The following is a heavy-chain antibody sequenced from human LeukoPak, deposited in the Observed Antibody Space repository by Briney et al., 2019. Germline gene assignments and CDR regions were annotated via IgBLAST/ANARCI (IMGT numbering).Heavy chain of an antibody. D-gene: IGHD4-17*01. CDR1: GFTFTNSA. J-gene: IGHJ4*02. Sequence: SVKVSCKASGFTFTNSAMQWVRQARGQRLEWIGWIVVGSGNTNYAQKFQGRVTITRDMSTSTAYMELSSLRSEDTAVYYCAAAGDDYGDYVFDCWGRGSLVTVSS. CDR2: IVVGSGNT. CDR3: AAAGDDYGDYVFDC. V-gene: IGHV1-58*02.